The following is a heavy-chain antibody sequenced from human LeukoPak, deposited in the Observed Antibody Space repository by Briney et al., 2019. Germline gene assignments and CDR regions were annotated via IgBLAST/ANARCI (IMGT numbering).Heavy chain of an antibody. J-gene: IGHJ3*02. CDR3: ATKWLVPFDAFDI. CDR1: GYTFTGYY. V-gene: IGHV1-2*02. Sequence: EASVKVSCKASGYTFTGYYMHWVRQAPGQGLEWMGWINPNSGGTNYAQKFQGRVTVTRDTSISTAYMELSRLRSDDTAVYYCATKWLVPFDAFDIWGQGTMVTVSS. D-gene: IGHD6-19*01. CDR2: INPNSGGT.